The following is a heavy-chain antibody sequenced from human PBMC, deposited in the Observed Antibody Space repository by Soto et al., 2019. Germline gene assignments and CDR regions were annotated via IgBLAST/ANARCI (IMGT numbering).Heavy chain of an antibody. Sequence: ASLKVSCKASGYTFTRYGISWVRQAPGQGLEWMGWISAYNGNTNYAQKLQGRVTMTTDTSTSTAYMELRSLRSDDTAVYYCARDQSLSYCSSTSGYNVELATDHYWG. CDR1: GYTFTRYG. CDR2: ISAYNGNT. D-gene: IGHD2-2*02. V-gene: IGHV1-18*01. J-gene: IGHJ4*01. CDR3: ARDQSLSYCSSTSGYNVELATDHY.